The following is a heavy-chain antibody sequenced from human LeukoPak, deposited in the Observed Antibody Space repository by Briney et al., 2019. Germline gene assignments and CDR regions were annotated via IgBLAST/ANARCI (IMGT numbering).Heavy chain of an antibody. J-gene: IGHJ3*01. Sequence: GGTLRLSCAASGFTFSSYAMSWVRQAPGKGLEWVSSIRGSGGGTNYGDSVKGRFTISRYNSKNTPYPQMNSLRAEDTAVYYCAKAEAHWGQGTMVTVSS. CDR2: IRGSGGGT. CDR1: GFTFSSYA. CDR3: AKAEAH. V-gene: IGHV3-23*01.